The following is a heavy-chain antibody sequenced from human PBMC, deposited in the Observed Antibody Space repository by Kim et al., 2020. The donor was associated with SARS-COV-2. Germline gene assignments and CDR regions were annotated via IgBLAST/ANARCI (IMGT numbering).Heavy chain of an antibody. CDR2: ISYDGSNK. CDR3: AKEGYGGNSPGTDMDV. Sequence: GGSLRLSCAASGFTFSSYGMHWVRQAPGKGLEWVAVISYDGSNKYYADSVKGRFTISRDNSKNTLYLQMNSLRAEDTAVYYCAKEGYGGNSPGTDMDVWGQGTTVTVSS. D-gene: IGHD4-17*01. J-gene: IGHJ6*02. CDR1: GFTFSSYG. V-gene: IGHV3-30*18.